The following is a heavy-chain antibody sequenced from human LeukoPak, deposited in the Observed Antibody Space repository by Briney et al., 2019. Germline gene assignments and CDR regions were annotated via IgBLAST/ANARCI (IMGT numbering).Heavy chain of an antibody. Sequence: NPSQTLSLTCTVSGGSISSGDYYWSWIRQPPGKGLEWIGSIYYSGSTYYNPSLKSRVTISADTSKNQFSLKLSSVTAADTAVYYCANIPQSSGWYEYFQHWGQGTLVTVSS. V-gene: IGHV4-39*01. CDR1: GGSISSGDYY. CDR3: ANIPQSSGWYEYFQH. J-gene: IGHJ1*01. CDR2: IYYSGST. D-gene: IGHD6-19*01.